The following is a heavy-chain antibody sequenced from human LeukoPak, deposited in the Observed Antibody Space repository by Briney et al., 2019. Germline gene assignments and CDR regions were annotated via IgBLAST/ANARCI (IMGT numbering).Heavy chain of an antibody. J-gene: IGHJ4*02. Sequence: PGGSLRLSCAVSGFTFNTYSMNWVRQAPGKGLEWVSYISSSSDIIYYAVSVKGPFTISRDNAKNSLYLQMNSLRAEDTAVYYCARDTRGESDYWGQGTLVTVSS. CDR1: GFTFNTYS. V-gene: IGHV3-48*04. CDR2: ISSSSDII. D-gene: IGHD2-2*01. CDR3: ARDTRGESDY.